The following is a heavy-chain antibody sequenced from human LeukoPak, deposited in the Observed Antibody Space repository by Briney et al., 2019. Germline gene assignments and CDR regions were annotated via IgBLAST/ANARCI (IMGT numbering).Heavy chain of an antibody. CDR3: VGGQSGFSYGYSFDD. D-gene: IGHD5-18*01. Sequence: PSETLSLTCTVSGGSMSSYSWSWIRQPPGQGLEWIGCIYYSVGTNYNPSLKSRVTISVETSKNQCSLKMSSVSAADTAVYSSVGGQSGFSYGYSFDDWGQGTLVTVSS. CDR1: GGSMSSYS. V-gene: IGHV4-59*01. CDR2: IYYSVGT. J-gene: IGHJ4*02.